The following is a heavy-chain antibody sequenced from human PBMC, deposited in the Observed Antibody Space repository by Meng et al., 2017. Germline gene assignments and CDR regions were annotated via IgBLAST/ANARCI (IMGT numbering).Heavy chain of an antibody. J-gene: IGHJ4*02. CDR2: INAGNGDT. CDR3: ATTLNYDFWSGFYY. Sequence: QVQLVQSGAEVKKPGDSVKVSCKASGYTFNNYAMHWVRQAPGQRLEWMGWINAGNGDTKFSQKFQGRVSISRDTSASTAYMELRSLRFEDTAVYYCATTLNYDFWSGFYYWGQGTLVTVSS. CDR1: GYTFNNYA. V-gene: IGHV1-3*01. D-gene: IGHD3-3*01.